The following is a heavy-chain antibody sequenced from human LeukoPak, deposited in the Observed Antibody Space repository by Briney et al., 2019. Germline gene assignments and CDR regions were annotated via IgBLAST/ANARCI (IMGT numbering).Heavy chain of an antibody. CDR2: IVGSSSYT. CDR1: GFTFRDYH. D-gene: IGHD3-10*01. Sequence: GGSLRLSCAASGFTFRDYHMSWIRQAPGKGLEWVAYIVGSSSYTNYADSVKGRFTISRDNAKNSLYLQLNSLRAEDTAVYYCARGGFFAEYFQHWGQGTLVTVSS. J-gene: IGHJ1*01. CDR3: ARGGFFAEYFQH. V-gene: IGHV3-11*06.